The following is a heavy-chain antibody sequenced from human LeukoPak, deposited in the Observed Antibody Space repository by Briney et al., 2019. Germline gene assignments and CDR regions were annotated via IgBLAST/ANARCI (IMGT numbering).Heavy chain of an antibody. Sequence: GGSLRLSCAASGFTFSGYHMSWIRQAPGKGPEWVSYISSLSTSIYYTDSVKGRFTISRDNAKNSLYLQMNNLRAEDTAVYYCGRDKEDWGQGTLVTVSS. V-gene: IGHV3-11*04. CDR3: GRDKED. J-gene: IGHJ4*02. CDR1: GFTFSGYH. CDR2: ISSLSTSI.